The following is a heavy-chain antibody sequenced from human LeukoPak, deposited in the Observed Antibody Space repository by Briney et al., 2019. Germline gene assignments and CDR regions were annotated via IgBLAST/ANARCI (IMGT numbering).Heavy chain of an antibody. CDR2: ISGSGNTT. CDR3: ARDRAPFDY. V-gene: IGHV3-11*01. J-gene: IGHJ4*02. Sequence: GGSLRLSCAASGFTFSDYYMSWIRQAPGKGLEWVSYISGSGNTTYYSDSVKGRFTISRDNAKNSLYVQMNSLRAEDTAVYYCARDRAPFDYWGQGALVTVSS. CDR1: GFTFSDYY.